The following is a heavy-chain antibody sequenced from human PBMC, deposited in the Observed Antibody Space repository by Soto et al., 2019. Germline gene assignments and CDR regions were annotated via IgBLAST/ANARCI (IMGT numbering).Heavy chain of an antibody. J-gene: IGHJ4*02. CDR2: TYYRSKWYN. CDR1: GDSVSSNSAA. D-gene: IGHD3-9*01. V-gene: IGHV6-1*01. CDR3: ARVEYKAHGEYFDWLSPLRWDYFDY. Sequence: SQTLSLTCVISGDSVSSNSAAWNWIRQSPSRGLEWLGRTYYRSKWYNDYAVSVKSRITINPDTSKNQFSLQLNSVTPEDTAVYYCARVEYKAHGEYFDWLSPLRWDYFDYWGQGTLVTVSS.